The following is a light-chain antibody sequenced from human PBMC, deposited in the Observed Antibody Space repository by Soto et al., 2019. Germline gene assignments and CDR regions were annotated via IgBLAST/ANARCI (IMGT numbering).Light chain of an antibody. CDR1: SSNIGNNY. CDR3: GTWDSSLSVVL. J-gene: IGLJ2*01. CDR2: DNN. V-gene: IGLV1-51*01. Sequence: QAVVTQPPSVSAAPGQKVTISCSGSSSNIGNNYVSWYQQLPGTAPKLLIYDNNKRPSGIPDRFSGSKSGTSATLGVTGLPTGDEADYYCGTWDSSLSVVLFGGGTKLTVL.